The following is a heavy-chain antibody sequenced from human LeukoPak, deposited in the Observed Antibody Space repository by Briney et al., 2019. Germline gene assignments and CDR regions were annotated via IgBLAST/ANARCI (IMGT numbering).Heavy chain of an antibody. D-gene: IGHD6-13*01. J-gene: IGHJ6*03. CDR3: ARWPSSSWYYMDV. Sequence: GGSLRLSCAASGFTFRNFWMSWVRQAPGRGLEWVANIHPEGNEKYHVESVKGRFTISRDNAKSSLFLQMNGLRAEDTAVYYCARWPSSSWYYMDVWGKGTTVTVSS. CDR1: GFTFRNFW. CDR2: IHPEGNEK. V-gene: IGHV3-7*01.